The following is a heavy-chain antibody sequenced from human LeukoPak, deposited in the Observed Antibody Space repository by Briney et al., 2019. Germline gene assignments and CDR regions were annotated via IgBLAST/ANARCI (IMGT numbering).Heavy chain of an antibody. Sequence: PGGSLRLSCAASGFTFTTYSMTWVRQAPGRGLEWVARIKEDGSDIHYVDSVKGRFTISRDNSENTLYLQMKSLRAEDTAVYYCAGGDGYNFFDYWGQGTLVTVSS. J-gene: IGHJ4*02. CDR2: IKEDGSDI. CDR1: GFTFTTYS. D-gene: IGHD5-24*01. CDR3: AGGDGYNFFDY. V-gene: IGHV3-7*05.